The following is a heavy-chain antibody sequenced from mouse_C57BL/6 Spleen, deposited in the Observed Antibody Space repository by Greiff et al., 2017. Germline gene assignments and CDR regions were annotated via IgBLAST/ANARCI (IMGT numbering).Heavy chain of an antibody. CDR3: ARTGTSGFDY. V-gene: IGHV1-59*01. CDR2: IDPSDSYT. Sequence: QVQLQQPGAELVRPGTSVTLSCKASGYTFTSYWMHWVKQTPGQGLEWIGVIDPSDSYTNYNQKFKGKATLTVDTPSSTAYMQLSSLTSEYSAVYYGARTGTSGFDYWGKGTTLTVAS. J-gene: IGHJ2*01. D-gene: IGHD4-1*01. CDR1: GYTFTSYW.